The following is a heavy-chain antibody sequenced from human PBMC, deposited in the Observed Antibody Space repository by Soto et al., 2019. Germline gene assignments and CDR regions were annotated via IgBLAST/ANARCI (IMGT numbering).Heavy chain of an antibody. CDR1: GGSISSSSYY. D-gene: IGHD3-10*01. V-gene: IGHV4-39*01. CDR2: IYYSGST. CDR3: ASYGSGSYSRDRYGMDV. J-gene: IGHJ6*02. Sequence: SETLSLTCTVSGGSISSSSYYWGWIRQPPGKGLEWIGSIYYSGSTYYNPSLKSRVTISVDTSKNQFSLKLSSVTAADTAVYYCASYGSGSYSRDRYGMDVWGQGTTVT.